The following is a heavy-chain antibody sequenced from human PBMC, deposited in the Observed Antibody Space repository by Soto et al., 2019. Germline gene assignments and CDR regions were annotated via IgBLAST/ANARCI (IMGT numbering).Heavy chain of an antibody. CDR2: INSDGSST. V-gene: IGHV3-74*01. CDR1: GFTFSSYW. Sequence: GGSLRLSCAASGFTFSSYWMHWVRQAPGKGLVWVSRINSDGSSTSYADSVKGRFTISRDNAKNTLYLQMNSLRAEDTAVYYCVREERYNWNYFDYWGQGTLVTVSS. D-gene: IGHD1-20*01. CDR3: VREERYNWNYFDY. J-gene: IGHJ4*02.